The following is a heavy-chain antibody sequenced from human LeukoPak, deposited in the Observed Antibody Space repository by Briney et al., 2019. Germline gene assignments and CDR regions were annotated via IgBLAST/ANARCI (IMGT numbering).Heavy chain of an antibody. CDR1: GFTFSSYS. V-gene: IGHV3-48*01. Sequence: GGSLRLSCAASGFTFSSYSMNWVRQAPGKGLEWVSYISSSSSTIYYADSVKGRFTISRDNAKNSLYLQMNSLRAEDTAVYYCARDPGYSSSGGYGGQGTRVTVSS. CDR2: ISSSSSTI. J-gene: IGHJ4*02. CDR3: ARDPGYSSSGGY. D-gene: IGHD6-13*01.